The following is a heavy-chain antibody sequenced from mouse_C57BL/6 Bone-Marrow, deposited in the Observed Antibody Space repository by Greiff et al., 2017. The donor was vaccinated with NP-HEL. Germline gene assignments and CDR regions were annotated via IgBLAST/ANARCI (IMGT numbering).Heavy chain of an antibody. J-gene: IGHJ1*03. V-gene: IGHV1-63*01. CDR2: IYPGGGYT. CDR1: GYTFTNYW. D-gene: IGHD3-3*01. CDR3: AREGDVYWYFDV. Sequence: VKLMESGAELVRPGTSVKMSCKASGYTFTNYWIGWAKQRPGHGLEWIGDIYPGGGYTNYNEKFKGKATLTADKSSSTAYMQFSSLTSEDSAIYYCAREGDVYWYFDVWGTGTTVTVSS.